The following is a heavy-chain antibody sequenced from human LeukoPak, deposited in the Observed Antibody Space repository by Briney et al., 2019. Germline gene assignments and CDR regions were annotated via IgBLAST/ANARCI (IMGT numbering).Heavy chain of an antibody. J-gene: IGHJ4*02. D-gene: IGHD3-22*01. Sequence: PGGSLRLSCAASGFTVSSNYMSWVRQAPGKGLEWVSVIYSDGSTYYADSVKGRFTISRDNSKNTLYLQMNSLRAEDTAVYYCARDRYYDSRAGSRWGQGTLVTVSS. CDR3: ARDRYYDSRAGSR. CDR1: GFTVSSNY. CDR2: IYSDGST. V-gene: IGHV3-53*01.